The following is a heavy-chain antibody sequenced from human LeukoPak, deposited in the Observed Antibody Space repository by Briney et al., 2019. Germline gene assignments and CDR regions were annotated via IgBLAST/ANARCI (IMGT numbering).Heavy chain of an antibody. J-gene: IGHJ3*02. V-gene: IGHV3-74*01. CDR2: ITSDGSST. CDR3: ASGDGHGFDI. CDR1: GFTFTSYW. D-gene: IGHD5-24*01. Sequence: GGSLRPSCAASGFTFTSYWMHWVRQVPGKGLVWVSRITSDGSSTSYAGSVKGRFTISRDNAKNTLYLQMNSLGPEDTAVYYCASGDGHGFDIWGQGTMVTVSS.